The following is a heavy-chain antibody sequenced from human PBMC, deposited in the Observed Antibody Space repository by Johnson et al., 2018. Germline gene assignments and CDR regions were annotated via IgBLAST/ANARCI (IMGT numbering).Heavy chain of an antibody. V-gene: IGHV3-23*04. CDR3: AKDGKRGGLYYYYFYMDV. Sequence: EVQLVESGGGLVQPGGSLRLSCAASGFSFSSYAMSWVRQAPGKGLEWVSGISAGRGGIYYADSVKGRFTISRDNSKNTLFLQMNSLRAEDTALYFCAKDGKRGGLYYYYFYMDVWGKGTTVTVSS. J-gene: IGHJ6*03. CDR1: GFSFSSYA. CDR2: ISAGRGGI. D-gene: IGHD1-26*01.